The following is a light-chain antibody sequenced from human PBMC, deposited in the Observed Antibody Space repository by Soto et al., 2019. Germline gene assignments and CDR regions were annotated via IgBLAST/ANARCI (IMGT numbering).Light chain of an antibody. CDR2: EGS. Sequence: QSVLTQPASVSGSPGQSITISCTGTSSDVGGYDYVSWYQQHPGKAPKLMIYEGSKRPSGVSNRFSGSKSGNTASLTISGLQAEDEADYYCCSYAGSSTLFVFGTGTKV. CDR3: CSYAGSSTLFV. J-gene: IGLJ1*01. CDR1: SSDVGGYDY. V-gene: IGLV2-23*01.